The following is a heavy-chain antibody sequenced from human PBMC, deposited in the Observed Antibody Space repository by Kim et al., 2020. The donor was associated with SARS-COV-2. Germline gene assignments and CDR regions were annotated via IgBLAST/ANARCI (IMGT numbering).Heavy chain of an antibody. CDR1: GYTFTSYG. CDR3: ARDIAGGSSWLRNWFDP. CDR2: ISAYNGNT. V-gene: IGHV1-18*01. D-gene: IGHD6-13*01. J-gene: IGHJ5*02. Sequence: ASVKVSCKASGYTFTSYGISWVRQAPGQGLEWMGWISAYNGNTNYAQKLQGRVTMTTDTSTSTAYMELRSLRSDDTAVYYCARDIAGGSSWLRNWFDPWGQGTLVTVSS.